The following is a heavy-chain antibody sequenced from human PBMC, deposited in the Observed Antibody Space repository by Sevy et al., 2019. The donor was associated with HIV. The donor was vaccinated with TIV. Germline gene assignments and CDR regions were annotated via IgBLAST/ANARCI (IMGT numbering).Heavy chain of an antibody. CDR1: GFTFSNAW. CDR3: TTLNYYDSSGYYYSSLVFDY. D-gene: IGHD3-22*01. Sequence: GGSLRLSCAASGFTFSNAWMSWVRQAPGKGLEWVGRIKSKTDGGTTDYAAPVKGRFTISRDDSKNTLYPQMNSLKTEDTAVYYCTTLNYYDSSGYYYSSLVFDYWGQGTLVTVSS. V-gene: IGHV3-15*01. J-gene: IGHJ4*02. CDR2: IKSKTDGGTT.